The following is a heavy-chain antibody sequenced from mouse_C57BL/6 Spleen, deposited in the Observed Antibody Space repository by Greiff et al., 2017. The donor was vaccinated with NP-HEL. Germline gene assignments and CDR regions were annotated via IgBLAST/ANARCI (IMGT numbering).Heavy chain of an antibody. CDR1: GFTFSSYA. D-gene: IGHD1-1*01. CDR2: ISDGGSYT. V-gene: IGHV5-4*01. J-gene: IGHJ2*01. Sequence: DVMLVESGGGLVKPGGSLKLSCAASGFTFSSYAMSWVRQTPEKRLEWVATISDGGSYTYYPDNVKGRFTISRDNAKNNLYLQMSHLKSEDTAMYYCARDRGTTRGFDYWGQGTTLTVSS. CDR3: ARDRGTTRGFDY.